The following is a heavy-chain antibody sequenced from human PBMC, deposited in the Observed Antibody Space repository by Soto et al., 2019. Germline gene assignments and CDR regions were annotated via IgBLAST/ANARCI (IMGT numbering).Heavy chain of an antibody. CDR3: ATRKFIAYDAFDI. J-gene: IGHJ3*02. Sequence: SVKVSCKASGGTFSSYAISWVRQAPGQGLEWMGGIIPIFGTANYAQKFQGRVTITADESTSTAYMELSSLRSEDTAVYYCATRKFIAYDAFDIWGQGTMVTVSS. V-gene: IGHV1-69*13. CDR1: GGTFSSYA. CDR2: IIPIFGTA. D-gene: IGHD2-15*01.